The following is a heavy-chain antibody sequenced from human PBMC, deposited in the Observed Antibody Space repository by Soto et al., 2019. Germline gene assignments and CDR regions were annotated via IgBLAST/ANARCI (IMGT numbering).Heavy chain of an antibody. CDR3: ARGRHGITGTACDY. V-gene: IGHV4-34*01. CDR2: INHSGST. D-gene: IGHD1-7*01. J-gene: IGHJ4*02. Sequence: SETLSLTCAVYGGSFSGYYWSWIRQPPGKGLEWIGEINHSGSTNYNPSLKSRVTISVDTSKNQFSLKLSSVTAADTAVYYCARGRHGITGTACDYWGQGTLVTVSS. CDR1: GGSFSGYY.